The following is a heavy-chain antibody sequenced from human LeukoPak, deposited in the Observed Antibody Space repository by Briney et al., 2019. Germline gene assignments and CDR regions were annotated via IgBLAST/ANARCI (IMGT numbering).Heavy chain of an antibody. Sequence: SETLSLTCAVSGGSITASYWSWIRQPAGKGLEWIGRISTSGTTNYNPSFKSRVTISVDTSKNQFSLKLGSVTAADTAMYYCARARTYYSDTSGYYFHYWGQGTLVTVSS. CDR2: ISTSGTT. D-gene: IGHD3-22*01. V-gene: IGHV4-4*07. CDR1: GGSITASY. J-gene: IGHJ4*02. CDR3: ARARTYYSDTSGYYFHY.